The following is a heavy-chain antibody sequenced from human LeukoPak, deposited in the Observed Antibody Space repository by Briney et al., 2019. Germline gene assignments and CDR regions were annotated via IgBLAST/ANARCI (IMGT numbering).Heavy chain of an antibody. Sequence: ASVKVSCKTSGYTFTGHYMHWARQAPGQGLEWMGWINPKSGDTNSAQNFQGRVTMTRDTSISTLYMELSWLRPDDTAVYYCARGGWDQRDTAAFDSWGQGTLVTVSS. CDR1: GYTFTGHY. J-gene: IGHJ4*02. D-gene: IGHD6-19*01. V-gene: IGHV1-2*02. CDR3: ARGGWDQRDTAAFDS. CDR2: INPKSGDT.